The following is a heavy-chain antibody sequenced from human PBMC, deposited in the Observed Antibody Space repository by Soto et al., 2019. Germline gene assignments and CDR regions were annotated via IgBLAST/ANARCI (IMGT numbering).Heavy chain of an antibody. D-gene: IGHD6-19*01. CDR1: GFTFSSYS. CDR2: ISSSSSYI. J-gene: IGHJ4*02. Sequence: EVQLVESGGGLVKPGGSLRLSCAASGFTFSSYSMNWVRQAPGKGLEWVSSISSSSSYIYYADSVKGRFTISRDNAKNSLYLQMNSLRAEDTAVYYCARELGYSSGSDYWGQGTLVTVSS. V-gene: IGHV3-21*01. CDR3: ARELGYSSGSDY.